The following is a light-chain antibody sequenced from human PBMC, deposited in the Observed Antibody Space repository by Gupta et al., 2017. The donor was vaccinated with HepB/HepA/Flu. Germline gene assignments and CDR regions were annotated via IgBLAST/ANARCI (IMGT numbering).Light chain of an antibody. Sequence: IVITETLLSVPVTPGDPASIYCRSSQIRWDSDDGKTYLDSYLQKPGQTPQLLIYTSSHRASGVPDTFSGSGSGTDFTLKIIRVVAPDVGVYYCSQRIRFPITFGQGTRLEIK. CDR2: TSS. CDR3: SQRIRFPIT. V-gene: IGKV2-40*01. CDR1: QIRWDSDDGKTY. J-gene: IGKJ5*01.